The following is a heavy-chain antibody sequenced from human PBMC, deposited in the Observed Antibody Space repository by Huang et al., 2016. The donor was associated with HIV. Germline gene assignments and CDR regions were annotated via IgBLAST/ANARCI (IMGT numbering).Heavy chain of an antibody. D-gene: IGHD1-1*01. CDR1: GYIFTKYG. CDR3: ARDHWYPLQNWFDL. J-gene: IGHJ5*01. V-gene: IGHV1-18*01. Sequence: QVELVQSGAEVKRPGASVRVSCKAVGYIFTKYGINWVRQAPGQGLGWMGWIRAYNGNTNYAEKLQGRVTLTRDTSATTAYMELRDVTSADTAVYYCARDHWYPLQNWFDLWGQGTLVTVSS. CDR2: IRAYNGNT.